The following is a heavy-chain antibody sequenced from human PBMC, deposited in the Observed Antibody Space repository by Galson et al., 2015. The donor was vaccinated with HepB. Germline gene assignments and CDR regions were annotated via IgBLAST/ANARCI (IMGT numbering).Heavy chain of an antibody. D-gene: IGHD6-19*01. CDR2: ISTYNGNP. CDR1: GYIFTDYT. J-gene: IGHJ5*02. CDR3: AREAGKIAMSAT. V-gene: IGHV1-18*04. Sequence: SVKVSCKASGYIFTDYTISWARQAPGQGLEWMGYISTYNGNPKYAQNFQGRVTMTTDTSTTTVYMELRSLRFDDTAVYYCAREAGKIAMSATWGQGTLVTVSS.